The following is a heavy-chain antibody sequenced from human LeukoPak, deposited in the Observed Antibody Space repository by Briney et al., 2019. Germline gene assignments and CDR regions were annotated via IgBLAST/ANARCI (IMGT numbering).Heavy chain of an antibody. V-gene: IGHV3-33*01. CDR3: GRDAQRGFDYSNSLEY. Sequence: GGSLRLSCAASGFTFNHYGMHWVRQAPGKGLQWVAAIWFDGTNQYYADSVKGRFTISRDDSGNTVYLQMNSLRPADTGVYYWGRDAQRGFDYSNSLEYWGQGTPVTVST. D-gene: IGHD4-11*01. CDR2: IWFDGTNQ. J-gene: IGHJ4*02. CDR1: GFTFNHYG.